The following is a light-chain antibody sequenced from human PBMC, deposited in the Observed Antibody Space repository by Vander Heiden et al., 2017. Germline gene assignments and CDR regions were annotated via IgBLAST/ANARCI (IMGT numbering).Light chain of an antibody. V-gene: IGLV3-1*01. Sequence: SYELTQPPSVSASPGQTASTTRPGAKSGAKYACWYQQKPGQSPVLVIYQDSKRPSGIPERFSGSNSGNTATLTISGTQAMDEADYYCQAWDSSTVVFGGGTKLTVL. J-gene: IGLJ2*01. CDR1: KSGAKY. CDR3: QAWDSSTVV. CDR2: QDS.